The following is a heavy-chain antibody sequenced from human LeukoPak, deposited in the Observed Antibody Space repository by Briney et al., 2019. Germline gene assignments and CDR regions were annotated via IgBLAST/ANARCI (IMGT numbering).Heavy chain of an antibody. J-gene: IGHJ4*02. CDR1: GFTFSSYA. D-gene: IGHD3-10*01. V-gene: IGHV3-23*01. Sequence: GGSLRLSCAASGFTFSSYAMSWVRQAPGKGLEWVSAISGSGGSTYYADSVKGRFTISRDNSKNTLYLQMNSLRAEDTAVYYCAKDSYGSLWFGELIGFDYWGQGTLVTVSS. CDR3: AKDSYGSLWFGELIGFDY. CDR2: ISGSGGST.